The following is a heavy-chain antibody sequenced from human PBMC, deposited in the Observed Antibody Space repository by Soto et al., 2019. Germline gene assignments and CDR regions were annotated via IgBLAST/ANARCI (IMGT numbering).Heavy chain of an antibody. J-gene: IGHJ4*02. Sequence: SETLSLTCTVSGVSLTSGTYYWSWIRQHPGKGLEWIGYIFYSGSTDYNPSLKSRVNISVDTSKNQVSLKLTSVTAADTAVYYCATTEDYFDYWGQGTLVTV. V-gene: IGHV4-31*03. CDR1: GVSLTSGTYY. CDR3: ATTEDYFDY. CDR2: IFYSGST.